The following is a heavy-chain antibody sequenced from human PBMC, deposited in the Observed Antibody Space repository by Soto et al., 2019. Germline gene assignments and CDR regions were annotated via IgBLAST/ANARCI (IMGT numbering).Heavy chain of an antibody. V-gene: IGHV1-2*02. J-gene: IGHJ3*02. CDR3: ATDRVAFDM. CDR1: GYMFTGYY. CDR2: INPKSGGT. D-gene: IGHD3-22*01. Sequence: ASVKVYCKASGYMFTGYYIHWVRQAPGQGLEWMGWINPKSGGTKYAEKFQGRVSMTGDTPITTAYLELSSLTSDDTAVYYCATDRVAFDMWGQGTKVTVSS.